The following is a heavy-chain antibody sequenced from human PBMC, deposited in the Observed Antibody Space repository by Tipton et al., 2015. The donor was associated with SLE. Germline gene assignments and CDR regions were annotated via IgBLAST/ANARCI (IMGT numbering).Heavy chain of an antibody. Sequence: CLRLSCAASGFTFNTYGMHWVRQAPGKGLEWVAIIWYDGSITSYADSVKGRFTISRDNSNDMLYLQMNSLRAEDTAVYYCAREPFSGQVDTIGDWGQGTLVTVSS. D-gene: IGHD5-18*01. J-gene: IGHJ4*02. CDR1: GFTFNTYG. V-gene: IGHV3-33*01. CDR2: IWYDGSIT. CDR3: AREPFSGQVDTIGD.